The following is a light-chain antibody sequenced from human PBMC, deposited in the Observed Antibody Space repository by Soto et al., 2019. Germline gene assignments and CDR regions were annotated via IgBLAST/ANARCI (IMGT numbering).Light chain of an antibody. CDR3: RQYGSSPLT. V-gene: IGKV3-20*01. Sequence: EIVLTQSPGTLSLSPGERATLSCRASQSVSSSYLAWYQQKPGQAPRLLIYGASSRATGIPDRFSGSGSGTGFTLTISRLEPEDFAVYYCRQYGSSPLTFGGGTKVEIK. CDR2: GAS. CDR1: QSVSSSY. J-gene: IGKJ4*01.